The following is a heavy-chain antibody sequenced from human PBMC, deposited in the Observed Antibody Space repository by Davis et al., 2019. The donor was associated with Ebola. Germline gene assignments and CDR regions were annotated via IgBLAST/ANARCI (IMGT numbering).Heavy chain of an antibody. CDR3: ARRGGGSSWYWFDP. CDR1: GGSFSGYY. V-gene: IGHV4-34*01. J-gene: IGHJ5*02. CDR2: INHSGST. Sequence: MPSETLSLTCAVYGGSFSGYYWSWIRQPPGKGLEWIGEINHSGSTNYNPSLKSRVTISVDKSKNQFSLKLSSVTAADTAVYYCARRGGGSSWYWFDPWGQGTLVTVSS. D-gene: IGHD6-13*01.